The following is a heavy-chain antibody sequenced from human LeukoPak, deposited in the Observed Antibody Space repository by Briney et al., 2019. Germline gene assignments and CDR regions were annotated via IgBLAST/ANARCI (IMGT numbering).Heavy chain of an antibody. Sequence: PGGSLRLSCAASGFTFSNAWMSCVRQGPGKGREWVGRIKSKTDGGTTDYAAPVKGRFTISRDDSKNTLYLQMNSLKTEDTAVYYCTTSRDGYNFYYFDYWGQGTLVTVSS. CDR1: GFTFSNAW. D-gene: IGHD5-24*01. CDR3: TTSRDGYNFYYFDY. J-gene: IGHJ4*02. CDR2: IKSKTDGGTT. V-gene: IGHV3-15*01.